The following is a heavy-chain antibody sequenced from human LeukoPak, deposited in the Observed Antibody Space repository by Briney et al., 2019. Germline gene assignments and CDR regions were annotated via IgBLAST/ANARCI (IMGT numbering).Heavy chain of an antibody. V-gene: IGHV5-51*01. CDR3: ARTILPYYYDSSGSNDAFDI. J-gene: IGHJ3*02. CDR1: GYSFTSYW. CDR2: IYPGDSDT. Sequence: GESLKISCKGPGYSFTSYWIGWVRQMPGKGLEWMGIIYPGDSDTRYSPSFQGQVTISADKSISTAYLQWSSLKASDTAMYYCARTILPYYYDSSGSNDAFDIWGQGTMVTVSS. D-gene: IGHD3-22*01.